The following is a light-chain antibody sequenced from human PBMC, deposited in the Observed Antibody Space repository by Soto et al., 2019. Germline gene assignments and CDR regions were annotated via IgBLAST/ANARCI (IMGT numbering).Light chain of an antibody. J-gene: IGKJ2*01. CDR1: QSVSSSY. CDR2: GAS. Sequence: EIVLTQSPGTLSLSPGERATLSCRASQSVSSSYLAWYQQKPGQAPRLLIYGASSRATGIPDRFSGSGSGTDFTLTISRLEPEEFAVYYCQQYGSSPYTFSQGTKLEIK. V-gene: IGKV3-20*01. CDR3: QQYGSSPYT.